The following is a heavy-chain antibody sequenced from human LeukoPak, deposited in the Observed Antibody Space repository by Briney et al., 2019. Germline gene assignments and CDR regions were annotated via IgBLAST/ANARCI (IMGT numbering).Heavy chain of an antibody. CDR2: IYYSGST. Sequence: SETLSLTCTVSGGSISSSSYYWGWIRQPPGKGLEWIGSIYYSGSTYYNPSLKSRVTISVDRSKNQFSLKLSSVTAADTAVYYCARSQGGGDSSYYFDYWGQGTLVTVSS. CDR1: GGSISSSSYY. V-gene: IGHV4-39*07. J-gene: IGHJ4*02. D-gene: IGHD2-21*01. CDR3: ARSQGGGDSSYYFDY.